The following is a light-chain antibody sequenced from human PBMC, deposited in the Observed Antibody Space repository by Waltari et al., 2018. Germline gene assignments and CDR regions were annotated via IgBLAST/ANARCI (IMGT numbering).Light chain of an antibody. J-gene: IGKJ1*01. V-gene: IGKV4-1*01. CDR3: QQYYSTPLT. Sequence: DIVMTPSPDSLAVSLGERATINCKSSQTVLYSSNNKNYLAWYQQKPGQPPKLLIYWASTRESGVPDRFSGSGSGTDFTLTISSLQAEDVAVYSCQQYYSTPLTFGQGTKVEIK. CDR1: QTVLYSSNNKNY. CDR2: WAS.